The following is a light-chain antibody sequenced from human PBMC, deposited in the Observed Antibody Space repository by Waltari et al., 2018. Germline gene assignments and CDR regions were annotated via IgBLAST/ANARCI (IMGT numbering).Light chain of an antibody. Sequence: QSVLTQPPSASGAPGQTVAISCSGSASNIGSSVVTWYQQPPGTTPTLLFYSNDQRPSGVPGRFSGSKSATSASLAISGLQSEDEAHYYCAAWDDSINGPAFGGGTKLTVL. CDR1: ASNIGSSV. V-gene: IGLV1-44*01. J-gene: IGLJ3*02. CDR3: AAWDDSINGPA. CDR2: SND.